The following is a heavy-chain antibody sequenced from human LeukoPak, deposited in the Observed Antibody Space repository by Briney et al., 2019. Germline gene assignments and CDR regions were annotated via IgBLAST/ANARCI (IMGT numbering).Heavy chain of an antibody. Sequence: SETLSLTCTVSGGSISSSSYYWGWIRQPPGKGPEWIGSIYYSGSTYYNPSLKSRVTISVDTSKNQFSLKLSSVTAADTAVYYCAGSGSLPYYFDYWGQGTLVTVSS. J-gene: IGHJ4*02. CDR3: AGSGSLPYYFDY. CDR2: IYYSGST. D-gene: IGHD6-19*01. CDR1: GGSISSSSYY. V-gene: IGHV4-39*07.